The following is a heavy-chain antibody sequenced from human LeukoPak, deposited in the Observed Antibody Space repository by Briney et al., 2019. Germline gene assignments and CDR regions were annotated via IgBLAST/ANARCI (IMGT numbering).Heavy chain of an antibody. D-gene: IGHD4-11*01. J-gene: IGHJ5*02. V-gene: IGHV1-8*03. CDR3: ARDGSYSNYEYNWFDP. CDR1: GYTFTSYD. CDR2: MNPNSGNT. Sequence: ASVKVSCKASGYTFTSYDINWVRQATGQGLEWMGWMNPNSGNTGYAQKFQGRVTITRNTSISTAYMELRSLRSDDTAVYYCARDGSYSNYEYNWFDPWGQGTLVTVSS.